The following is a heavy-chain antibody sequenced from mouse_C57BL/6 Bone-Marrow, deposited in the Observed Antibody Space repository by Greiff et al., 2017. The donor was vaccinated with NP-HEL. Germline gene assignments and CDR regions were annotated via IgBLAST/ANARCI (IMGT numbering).Heavy chain of an antibody. D-gene: IGHD1-1*01. CDR3: ARLTPFTTVVATGVNY. CDR2: IHPNSGST. CDR1: GYTFTSYW. J-gene: IGHJ2*01. V-gene: IGHV1-64*01. Sequence: QVHVKQPGAELVKPGASVKLSCKASGYTFTSYWMHWVKQRPGQGLEWIGMIHPNSGSTNYNEKFKSKATLTVDKSSSTAYMQLSSLTSEDSAVYYCARLTPFTTVVATGVNYWGQGTTLTVSS.